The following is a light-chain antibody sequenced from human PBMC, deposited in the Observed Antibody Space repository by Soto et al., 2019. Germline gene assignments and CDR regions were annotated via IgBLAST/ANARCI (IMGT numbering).Light chain of an antibody. CDR1: SSNIGAGYD. CDR2: GNS. CDR3: QSYDSSLSALWV. V-gene: IGLV1-40*01. J-gene: IGLJ1*01. Sequence: QAVVTQPPSMSGAPGQRVTISCTGSSSNIGAGYDVHWYQQLPGTAPKLLIYGNSNRPSGVPDRFSGSKSGTSASLAITGLQAEDEADYYCQSYDSSLSALWVFGTGTKLTVL.